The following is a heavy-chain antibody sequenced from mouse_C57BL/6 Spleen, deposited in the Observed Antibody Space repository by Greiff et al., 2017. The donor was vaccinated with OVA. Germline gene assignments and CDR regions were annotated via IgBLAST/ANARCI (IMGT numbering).Heavy chain of an antibody. V-gene: IGHV1-82*01. J-gene: IGHJ4*01. D-gene: IGHD2-10*02. CDR1: GYAFSSSW. Sequence: QVQLQQSGPELVKPGASVKISCKASGYAFSSSWMNWVKQRPGKGLEWIGRIYPGDGDTNYNGKFKGKATLTADKSSSTAYMQLSSLTSEDSAVYVCARRGYDYYAMDYWGQGTSVTVSS. CDR2: IYPGDGDT. CDR3: ARRGYDYYAMDY.